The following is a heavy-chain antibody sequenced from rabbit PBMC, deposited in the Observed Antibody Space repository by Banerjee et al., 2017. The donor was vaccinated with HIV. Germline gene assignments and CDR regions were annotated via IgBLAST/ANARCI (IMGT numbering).Heavy chain of an antibody. Sequence: QSLEESGGGLVKPVASLTLTCKASGFSFSSSSYMCWVRPAPGKRLEWIACIYTGDGNTCYASWAKGRFTISKPSSTTVTLQITSLIAADTATYFCARWGFGMDLWGPGSLVTVS. CDR1: GFSFSSSSY. J-gene: IGHJ6*01. CDR3: ARWGFGMDL. D-gene: IGHD3-1*01. CDR2: IYTGDGNT. V-gene: IGHV1S40*01.